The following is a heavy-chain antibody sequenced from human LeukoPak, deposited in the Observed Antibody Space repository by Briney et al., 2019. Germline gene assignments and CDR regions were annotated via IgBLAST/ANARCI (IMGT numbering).Heavy chain of an antibody. D-gene: IGHD3-22*01. V-gene: IGHV4-39*07. J-gene: IGHJ4*02. CDR3: ARDLYYYDSSGFGY. CDR2: IYYSGST. Sequence: SETLSLTCTVSGGSISNTYYWGWIRPPPGKGLEWIGTIYYSGSTYYNPSLKSRVTVSVDTSKNQFSLKLSSVTAADTAVYYCARDLYYYDSSGFGYWGQGTLVTVSS. CDR1: GGSISNTYY.